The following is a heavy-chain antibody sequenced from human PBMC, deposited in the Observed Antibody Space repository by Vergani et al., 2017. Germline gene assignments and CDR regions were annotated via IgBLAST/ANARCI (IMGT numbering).Heavy chain of an antibody. D-gene: IGHD3-16*02. CDR2: INHSGST. CDR1: GGSISSSSYY. V-gene: IGHV4-39*07. Sequence: QLQLQESGPGLVKPSETLSLTCIVSGGSISSSSYYWGWIRQPPGKGLEWIGEINHSGSTNYNPSLKSRVTISVDTSKNQFSLKLSSVTAADTAVYYCARGDDYVWGSYRLDYWGQGTLVTVSS. J-gene: IGHJ4*02. CDR3: ARGDDYVWGSYRLDY.